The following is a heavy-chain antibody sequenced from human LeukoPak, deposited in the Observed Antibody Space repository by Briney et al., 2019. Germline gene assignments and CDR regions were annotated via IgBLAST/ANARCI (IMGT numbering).Heavy chain of an antibody. CDR3: ARIRYSYGYPTHLDY. D-gene: IGHD5-18*01. CDR1: GGSISSSSYS. Sequence: SETLSLTCNVSGGSISSSSYSWGWIRQPPGKGLEWIGTISYSGSTYSKPSLKSRVTISIDMSKNQFSLKLTSLAAADTAVYYCARIRYSYGYPTHLDYWGQGTLVTVSS. J-gene: IGHJ4*02. V-gene: IGHV4-39*01. CDR2: ISYSGST.